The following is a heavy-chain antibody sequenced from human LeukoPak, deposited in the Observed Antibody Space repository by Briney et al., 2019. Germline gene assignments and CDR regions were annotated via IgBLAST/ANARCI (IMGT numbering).Heavy chain of an antibody. CDR3: ARVSTNDRRNAFDI. V-gene: IGHV3-64*01. CDR1: VHLFYTYD. D-gene: IGHD2-8*01. CDR2: ITGDGGYT. Sequence: GGSQRLLCTASVHLFYTYDTQWAPHSPGERLVYFSAITGDGGYTYYANSVKGRFTISRDNSKKTLYLQMGSLRADDMAVYYCARVSTNDRRNAFDIWGQGTMVTVSS. J-gene: IGHJ3*02.